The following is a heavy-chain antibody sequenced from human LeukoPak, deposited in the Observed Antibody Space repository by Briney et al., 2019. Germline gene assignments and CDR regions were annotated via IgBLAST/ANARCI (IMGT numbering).Heavy chain of an antibody. CDR2: IYWDDDQ. D-gene: IGHD6-6*01. CDR3: AHKYSRSSYFDS. Sequence: SGPTLVNPTQTLTLTCTFSGFSLSTSGVGVGWIRQPPGKALEWVALIYWDDDQRYSPSLKSRVTITKDTSKNQVALTMTNMDPVDTAIYYCAHKYSRSSYFDSWGQGMLVTVSS. CDR1: GFSLSTSGVG. J-gene: IGHJ4*02. V-gene: IGHV2-5*02.